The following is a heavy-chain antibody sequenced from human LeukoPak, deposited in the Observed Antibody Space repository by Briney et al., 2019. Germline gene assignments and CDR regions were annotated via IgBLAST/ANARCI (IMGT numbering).Heavy chain of an antibody. CDR2: IFGSGGSA. D-gene: IGHD6-19*01. J-gene: IGHJ4*02. V-gene: IGHV3-23*01. CDR3: AKTTTGYSSGRYPGWPVDY. Sequence: GGSLRLSCAASGFTFNSYAMYWVRQAPGKGLEWVSGIFGSGGSAHYADSVKGRFTILRDNSKNTVYLQMNSLRAEDTAVYYCAKTTTGYSSGRYPGWPVDYWGQGTLVTVSS. CDR1: GFTFNSYA.